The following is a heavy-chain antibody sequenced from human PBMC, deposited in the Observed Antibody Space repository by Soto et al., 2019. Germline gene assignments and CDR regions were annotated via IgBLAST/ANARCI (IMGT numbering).Heavy chain of an antibody. CDR3: ARGRRANFAP. CDR1: GYTFTNYD. CDR2: VNPNSGNT. Sequence: ASVKVSCKTSGYTFTNYDIMWVRRVAGQGLGWMGWVNPNSGNTGYAQKFQDRVTMTRDRFISTAYMELRSLTYEDTAVYYCARGRRANFAPWGQGTLVTGSS. J-gene: IGHJ5*02. D-gene: IGHD6-25*01. V-gene: IGHV1-8*01.